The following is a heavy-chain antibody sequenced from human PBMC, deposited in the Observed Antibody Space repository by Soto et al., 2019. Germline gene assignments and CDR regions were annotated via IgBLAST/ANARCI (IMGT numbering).Heavy chain of an antibody. CDR3: ARVDYDSSGLFDY. V-gene: IGHV4-30-4*01. J-gene: IGHJ4*02. CDR1: GGSISSGDYY. D-gene: IGHD3-22*01. Sequence: QVQLQESGPGLVKPSHTLSLTCTVSGGSISSGDYYWSWIRQPPGKGLEWIGYIYYSGSTYYNPSLKSRGTISVDTSKNQSSLNLSSVTAADTAVYYCARVDYDSSGLFDYWGQGTLVTVSS. CDR2: IYYSGST.